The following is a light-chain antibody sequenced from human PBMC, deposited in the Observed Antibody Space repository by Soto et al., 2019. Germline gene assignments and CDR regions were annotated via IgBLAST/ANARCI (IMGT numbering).Light chain of an antibody. CDR3: SSSTSSSTLV. Sequence: QSALTQPASVSGSPGQSITLSCTGTSSDVGGYKDVSWHQQHPGKAPKLMIYDVSNRPSGVSNRFSGSKSGNTASLTISGLQAEDEAYYYCSSSTSSSTLVFGGGTKLTVL. CDR1: SSDVGGYKD. CDR2: DVS. J-gene: IGLJ2*01. V-gene: IGLV2-14*01.